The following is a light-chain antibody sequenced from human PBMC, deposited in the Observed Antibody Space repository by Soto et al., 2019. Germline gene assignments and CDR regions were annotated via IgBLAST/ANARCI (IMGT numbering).Light chain of an antibody. J-gene: IGKJ1*01. V-gene: IGKV3-20*01. CDR1: QTVISNS. CDR2: GAS. Sequence: ETVLTQSPGTLSLSPGEGGTLSCRASQTVISNSLAWYQQKPDQPPRLLIHGASTSAPGIPDRFSGSRSGTDFTLTISRLEPEDFAVYYCQLYGGSPKTFGQGTKVEIK. CDR3: QLYGGSPKT.